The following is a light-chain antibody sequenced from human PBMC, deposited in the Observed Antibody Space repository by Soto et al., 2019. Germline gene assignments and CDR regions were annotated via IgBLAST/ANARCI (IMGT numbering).Light chain of an antibody. Sequence: QSVLTQPASVSGSPGQSITISCTGTSSDVGGYNYVSWYQQHPGKAPKLMIYDVSNRPSGVSNRFSGSKSGNTASLTISGPQAEDEADFFCSSYTSSTTLVFGGGTKLPVL. CDR1: SSDVGGYNY. CDR2: DVS. V-gene: IGLV2-14*01. CDR3: SSYTSSTTLV. J-gene: IGLJ2*01.